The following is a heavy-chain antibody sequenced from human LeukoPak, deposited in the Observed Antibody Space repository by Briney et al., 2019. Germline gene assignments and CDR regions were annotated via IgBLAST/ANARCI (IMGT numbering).Heavy chain of an antibody. J-gene: IGHJ6*02. CDR1: GFTYRSYA. CDR2: ISDSGGRT. Sequence: GGSLRLSCAASGFTYRSYAMNWVRQAPGKGLEWVSTISDSGGRTYYADSVKGRFTMSRDNSKNTLYLQMNSLRAEDTAVYYCAKGLAYCGGDCYAYYYYGMDVWGQGTTVTVSS. V-gene: IGHV3-23*01. CDR3: AKGLAYCGGDCYAYYYYGMDV. D-gene: IGHD2-21*02.